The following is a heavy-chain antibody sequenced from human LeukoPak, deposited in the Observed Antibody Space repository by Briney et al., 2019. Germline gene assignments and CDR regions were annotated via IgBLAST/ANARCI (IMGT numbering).Heavy chain of an antibody. J-gene: IGHJ2*01. CDR1: GFTFTSSA. CDR3: AAAPSIAARRYFDL. CDR2: IVVGSGNT. Sequence: GTSVKVSCKASGFTFTSSAVQWVGQARGQRLEWIGWIVVGSGNTNYAQKFQERVTITRDMSTSTAYMELSSLRSEDTAVYYCAAAPSIAARRYFDLWGRGTLVTVSS. V-gene: IGHV1-58*01. D-gene: IGHD6-6*01.